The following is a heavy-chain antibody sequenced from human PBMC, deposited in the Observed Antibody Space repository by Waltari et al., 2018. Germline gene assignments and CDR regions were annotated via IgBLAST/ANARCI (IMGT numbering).Heavy chain of an antibody. CDR2: IFYSGST. V-gene: IGHV4-39*01. CDR3: ARGRSGRAISAPDY. J-gene: IGHJ4*02. Sequence: QLQLQESGPGLVTPSETLSLTCTVSGGSISSSSYSCGRIRQPPGKGLEWIGTIFYSGSTYYNPSLKSRVTISIDTSKNQFSLKLSSVTAADTAVYYCARGRSGRAISAPDYWGQGTLVTVSS. D-gene: IGHD1-26*01. CDR1: GGSISSSSYS.